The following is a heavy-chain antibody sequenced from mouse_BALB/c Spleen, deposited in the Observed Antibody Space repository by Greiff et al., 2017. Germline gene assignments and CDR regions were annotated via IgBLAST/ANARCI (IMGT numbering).Heavy chain of an antibody. CDR1: GYTFTSYY. D-gene: IGHD5-1-1*01. J-gene: IGHJ4*01. Sequence: QVQLQQSGAELVKPGASVKLSCKASGYTFTSYYMYWVKQRPGQGLEWIGEINPSNGGTNFNEKFKSKATLTVDKSSSTAYMQLSSLTSEDSAVYYCTRYTYLFNYAMDYWGQGTSVTVAS. CDR2: INPSNGGT. V-gene: IGHV1S81*02. CDR3: TRYTYLFNYAMDY.